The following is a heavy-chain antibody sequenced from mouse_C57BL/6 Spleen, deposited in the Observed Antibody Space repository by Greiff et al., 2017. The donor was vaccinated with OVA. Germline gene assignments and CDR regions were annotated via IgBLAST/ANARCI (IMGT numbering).Heavy chain of an antibody. D-gene: IGHD1-1*01. CDR2: IAPEDGET. V-gene: IGHV14-2*01. CDR3: ARYGSPYFDV. Sequence: VQLKESGAELVKPGASVKLSCTASGFNIKDYYMHWVKQRTEQGLEWIGRIAPEDGETKYAPNFQGKATITADTSSNTAYLQLSSLTSEDTAVYYCARYGSPYFDVWGTGTTVTVSS. J-gene: IGHJ1*03. CDR1: GFNIKDYY.